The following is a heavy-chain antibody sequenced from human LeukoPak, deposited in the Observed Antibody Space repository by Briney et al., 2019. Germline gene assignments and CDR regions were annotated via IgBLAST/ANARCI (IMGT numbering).Heavy chain of an antibody. J-gene: IGHJ4*02. V-gene: IGHV4-59*01. CDR2: IYYTGST. D-gene: IGHD6-13*01. Sequence: ASETLSLTCTVSGGSISSYYWSWIRQPPGEGLEWIGYIYYTGSTDYNPSLKSRVAISVDTSKNQFSLKLSSVTAADTAVYYCARGSKAAPGTFDYWGQGTLVTVSS. CDR3: ARGSKAAPGTFDY. CDR1: GGSISSYY.